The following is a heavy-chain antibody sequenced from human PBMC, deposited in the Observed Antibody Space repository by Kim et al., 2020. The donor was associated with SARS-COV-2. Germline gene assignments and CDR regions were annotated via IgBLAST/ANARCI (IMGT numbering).Heavy chain of an antibody. D-gene: IGHD3-9*01. CDR1: GGSISSYY. CDR2: IYYSGST. CDR3: ARDWGFYDILTGYYYNWFDP. V-gene: IGHV4-59*01. Sequence: SETLSLTCTVSGGSISSYYWSWIRQPPGKGLEWIGYIYYSGSTNYNPSLKSRVTISVDTSKNQFSLKLSSVTAADTAVYYCARDWGFYDILTGYYYNWFDPWGQGTLVTVSS. J-gene: IGHJ5*02.